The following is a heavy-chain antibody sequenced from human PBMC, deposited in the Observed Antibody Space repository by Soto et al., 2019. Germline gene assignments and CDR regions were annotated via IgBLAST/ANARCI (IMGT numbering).Heavy chain of an antibody. V-gene: IGHV1-69*13. J-gene: IGHJ6*02. CDR1: GGTFSSYA. CDR2: IIPIFGTA. D-gene: IGHD1-26*01. CDR3: ARDDGGSMMGVYYYGMDV. Sequence: SVKVSCKASGGTFSSYAISWVRQAPGQGLEWMGGIIPIFGTANYAQKFQGRVTITADESTSTAYMELSSLRSEDTAVYYCARDDGGSMMGVYYYGMDVWGQGTTVTVS.